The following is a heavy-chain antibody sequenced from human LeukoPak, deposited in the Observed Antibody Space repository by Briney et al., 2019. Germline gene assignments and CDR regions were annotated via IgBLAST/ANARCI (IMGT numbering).Heavy chain of an antibody. Sequence: PGESLTLTCAASGFTFSNYYMSWIRQAPGKGLEWVSYISTRGHTIYYADSLKGRFTISRDDAKNSLYLQMNSLRAEDTAVYYCARTMMAYGETFDYWGQGTLVTVSS. CDR3: ARTMMAYGETFDY. V-gene: IGHV3-11*01. CDR2: ISTRGHTI. CDR1: GFTFSNYY. D-gene: IGHD4-17*01. J-gene: IGHJ4*02.